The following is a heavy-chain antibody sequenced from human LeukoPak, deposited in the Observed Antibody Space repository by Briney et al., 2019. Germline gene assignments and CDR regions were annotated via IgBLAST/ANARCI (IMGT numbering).Heavy chain of an antibody. V-gene: IGHV4-4*07. Sequence: KPSETLSLTCTVSGGSISSYYWSWIRQPAGKGLEWIGRIYTSGSTNYNPSLKSRVTISVDTSKNQFSLKLSSVTAADTAVYYCARDGLSSGWSDFDYWGQGTLVTVSS. D-gene: IGHD6-19*01. J-gene: IGHJ4*02. CDR1: GGSISSYY. CDR2: IYTSGST. CDR3: ARDGLSSGWSDFDY.